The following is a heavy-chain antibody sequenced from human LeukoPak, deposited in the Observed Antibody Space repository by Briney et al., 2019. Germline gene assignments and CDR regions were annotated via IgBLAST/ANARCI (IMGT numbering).Heavy chain of an antibody. V-gene: IGHV3-30*18. D-gene: IGHD6-13*01. CDR2: ISNDGTNK. Sequence: GGSLRLSCAASGFTFSSYDIHWVRQAPGKGLEWVTVISNDGTNKYYADSVKGRFTVSRDNSKNTVYLQMNSLRAEGTAVYYCAKDYSSSWPVNYYYYYGMDIWGQGTTVTVSS. CDR1: GFTFSSYD. J-gene: IGHJ6*02. CDR3: AKDYSSSWPVNYYYYYGMDI.